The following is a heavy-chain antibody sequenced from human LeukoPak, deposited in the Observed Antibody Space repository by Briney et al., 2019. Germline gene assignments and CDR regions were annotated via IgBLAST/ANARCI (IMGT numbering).Heavy chain of an antibody. V-gene: IGHV3-33*06. CDR3: AKYPGEAAI. CDR2: VWYDGSNK. D-gene: IGHD3-10*01. J-gene: IGHJ3*02. CDR1: GLTFSSYG. Sequence: PGRSLRLSCAASGLTFSSYGMRWVRQAPGKGLEWVGDVWYDGSNKYNADSVKGGFTISRDNSKNTLYLQMNSLRAEDTAVYYCAKYPGEAAIWGQGTMVTVSS.